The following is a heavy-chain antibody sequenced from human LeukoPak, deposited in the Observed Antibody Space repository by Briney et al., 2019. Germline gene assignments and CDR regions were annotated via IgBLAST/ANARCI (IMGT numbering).Heavy chain of an antibody. Sequence: RRCRRLACAAAGFSLRSYSIHWVSQAPRGGRGWDSYISSTSSTIYYADSVKGRFTLSRDNAKNSLYLQTNSLRDEDTAVYYCARAAPYYYDSSGYSAFDSWGQGTMVTVSA. J-gene: IGHJ3*02. V-gene: IGHV3-48*02. D-gene: IGHD3-22*01. CDR2: ISSTSSTI. CDR1: GFSLRSYS. CDR3: ARAAPYYYDSSGYSAFDS.